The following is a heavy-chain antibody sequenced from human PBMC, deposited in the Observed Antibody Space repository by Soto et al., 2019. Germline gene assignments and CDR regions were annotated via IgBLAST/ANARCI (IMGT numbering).Heavy chain of an antibody. CDR2: ISGSGGST. V-gene: IGHV3-23*01. Sequence: WGFLRPPCAAAWFTLCDHAMSRVRQAPGKGLEWVSAISGSGGSTYYADSVKGRFTISRDNSKNTLYLQMNSLRAEDTAVYYCAKQSTGYSSSWFDYWGQGTLVTVSS. CDR3: AKQSTGYSSSWFDY. D-gene: IGHD6-13*01. CDR1: WFTLCDHA. J-gene: IGHJ4*02.